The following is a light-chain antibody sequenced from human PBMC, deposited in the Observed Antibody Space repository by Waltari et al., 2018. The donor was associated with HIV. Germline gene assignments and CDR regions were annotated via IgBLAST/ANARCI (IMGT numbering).Light chain of an antibody. CDR2: EVT. CDR3: SSYGGTKNFIV. V-gene: IGLV2-8*01. J-gene: IGLJ2*01. CDR1: SSVVSGYNS. Sequence: QSALTQPPSAAGSPGLSVTISCTGTSSVVSGYNSLSCYQQYPGKVPKLLIYEVTKRPSGVNDRFAGAKACNTASLTVSGLQADDEADYYCSSYGGTKNFIVFGGGTKLTVL.